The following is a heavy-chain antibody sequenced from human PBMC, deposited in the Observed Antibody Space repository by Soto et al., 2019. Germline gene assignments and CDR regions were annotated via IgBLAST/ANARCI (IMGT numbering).Heavy chain of an antibody. J-gene: IGHJ4*02. D-gene: IGHD3-10*01. CDR1: GGSISSGGYY. CDR2: IYYSGST. CDR3: ARGRFGSGSHGFDY. V-gene: IGHV4-31*03. Sequence: QVQLQESGPGLVKPSQTLSLTCTVSGGSISSGGYYWSWIRQHPGKGLEWIGYIYYSGSTYYNPSLTSRVTISVDTSKNQFSLKLSSVTAADTAVYYCARGRFGSGSHGFDYWGQGTLVTVSS.